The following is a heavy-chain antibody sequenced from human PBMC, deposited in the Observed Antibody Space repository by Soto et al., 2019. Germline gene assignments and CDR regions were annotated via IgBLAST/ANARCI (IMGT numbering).Heavy chain of an antibody. V-gene: IGHV3-66*01. CDR2: IYSGGST. D-gene: IGHD3-9*01. J-gene: IGHJ4*02. CDR3: AKAAKYYDILTGYSLGPLDY. Sequence: GGSLRLSCAASGFTVSSNYMSWVRQAPGKGLEWVSVIYSGGSTYYADSVKGRFTISRDNSKNTLYLQMNSLRAEDTAVYYCAKAAKYYDILTGYSLGPLDYWGQGTLVTVSS. CDR1: GFTVSSNY.